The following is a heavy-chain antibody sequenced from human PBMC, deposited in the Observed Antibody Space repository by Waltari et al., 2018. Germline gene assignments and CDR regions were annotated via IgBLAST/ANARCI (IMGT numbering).Heavy chain of an antibody. CDR2: IIPIFGTA. D-gene: IGHD3-22*01. Sequence: QVQLVQSGAEVKKPGSSVKVSCKASGGNFSSYAISWVRQAPGQGLEWLGGIIPIFGTANYAQKFQGRVTITADESTSTAYMELSSLRSEDTAVYYCARVVGDSSGYQLDYFDYWGQGTLVTVSS. J-gene: IGHJ4*02. CDR3: ARVVGDSSGYQLDYFDY. CDR1: GGNFSSYA. V-gene: IGHV1-69*01.